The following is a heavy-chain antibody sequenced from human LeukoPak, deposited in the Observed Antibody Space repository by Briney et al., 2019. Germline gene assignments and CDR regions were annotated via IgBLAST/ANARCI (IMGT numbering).Heavy chain of an antibody. CDR2: INHSGST. V-gene: IGHV4-34*01. CDR3: ARRLQLVGWFDP. D-gene: IGHD2-15*01. CDR1: GGSFSGYY. J-gene: IGHJ5*02. Sequence: NPSETLSLTCAVYGGSFSGYYWSWIRQPPGKGLEWIGEINHSGSTNYNPSLKSRVTISVDTSKNQFSLKLSSVTAADTAVYYCARRLQLVGWFDPWGQGTLVTVSS.